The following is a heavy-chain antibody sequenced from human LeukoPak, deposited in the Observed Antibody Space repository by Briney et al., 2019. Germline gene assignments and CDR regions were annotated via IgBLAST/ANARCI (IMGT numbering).Heavy chain of an antibody. D-gene: IGHD3-10*01. Sequence: SQTLSHTCTVSGGSISSGSYYWGWIRQPAGKGLEWIGRIYTSGSTNYNPSLKSRVTISVDTSKNQFSLKLSSVTAADTAVYYCASWFRRYFDYWGQGTLVTVSS. V-gene: IGHV4-61*02. CDR2: IYTSGST. CDR1: GGSISSGSYY. CDR3: ASWFRRYFDY. J-gene: IGHJ4*02.